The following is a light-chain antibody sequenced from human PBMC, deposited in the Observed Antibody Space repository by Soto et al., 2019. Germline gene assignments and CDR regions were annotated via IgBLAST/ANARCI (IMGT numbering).Light chain of an antibody. CDR2: GAS. V-gene: IGKV3-20*01. J-gene: IGKJ3*01. Sequence: EVVLTQSPGTLSLSPGERATLSCRASQSISSGYLAWYQQRPGQAPRLLIFGASYRATGIPDRFSGSGSGTDFTLTISRLEPEDSAVYYCQQYSSSPPEFTFGPGTKVDIK. CDR3: QQYSSSPPEFT. CDR1: QSISSGY.